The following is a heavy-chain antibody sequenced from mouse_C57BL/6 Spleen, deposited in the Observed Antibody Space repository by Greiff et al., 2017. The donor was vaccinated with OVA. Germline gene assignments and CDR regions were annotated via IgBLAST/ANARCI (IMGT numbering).Heavy chain of an antibody. V-gene: IGHV1-76*01. Sequence: QVQLQQSGAELVRPGASVKLSCKASGYTFTDYYINWVKQRPGQGLEWIARIYPGSGNTYYNEKFKGKATLTAEKSSSTAYMQLSSLTSEDSAVYVGARRYDYDTSYWDFEVWGTGTTVTVSS. CDR1: GYTFTDYY. CDR2: IYPGSGNT. J-gene: IGHJ1*03. D-gene: IGHD2-4*01. CDR3: ARRYDYDTSYWDFEV.